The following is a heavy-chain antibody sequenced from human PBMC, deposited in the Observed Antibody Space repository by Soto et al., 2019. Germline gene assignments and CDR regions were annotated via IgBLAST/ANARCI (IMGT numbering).Heavy chain of an antibody. Sequence: PGGSLRLSCAASGFTFSSYGMHWVRQTPGKGLDWVAVLVLDGGGRYYSASVKGRFTISRENSKKTLDLQMDSLSVEDTGLHYCAREPVGPEYVMGVCAHGTMVTVCS. V-gene: IGHV3-33*01. CDR2: LVLDGGGR. D-gene: IGHD1-26*01. CDR3: AREPVGPEYVMGV. CDR1: GFTFSSYG. J-gene: IGHJ6*02.